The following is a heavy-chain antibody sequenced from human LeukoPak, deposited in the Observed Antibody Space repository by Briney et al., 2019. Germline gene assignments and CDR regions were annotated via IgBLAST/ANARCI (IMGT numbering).Heavy chain of an antibody. CDR1: RFSFSSHW. D-gene: IGHD1-26*01. Sequence: GGSLRLSCVASRFSFSSHWMTWVRLAPGKGLEWVANIKEDGREKYYADSVKGRFTISRDNAKNSLYLQMNSLRGEDTAVYYCAKTIVGSNVFDIWGQGTLVTVSS. V-gene: IGHV3-7*01. CDR2: IKEDGREK. J-gene: IGHJ3*02. CDR3: AKTIVGSNVFDI.